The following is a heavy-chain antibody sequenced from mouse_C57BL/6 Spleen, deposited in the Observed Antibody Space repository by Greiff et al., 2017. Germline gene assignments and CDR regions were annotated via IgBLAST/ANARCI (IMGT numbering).Heavy chain of an antibody. J-gene: IGHJ3*01. CDR1: GFTFSNYW. Sequence: EVHLVESGGGLVQPGGSMKLSCVASGFTFSNYWMNWVRQSPEKGLEWVAQIRLKSDNYATHYAESVQGRFTISRDDSKSSVYLQMNNLRAEDTGIYYCTGPLYYGSSGGFAYWGQGTLVTVSA. D-gene: IGHD1-1*01. V-gene: IGHV6-3*01. CDR2: IRLKSDNYAT. CDR3: TGPLYYGSSGGFAY.